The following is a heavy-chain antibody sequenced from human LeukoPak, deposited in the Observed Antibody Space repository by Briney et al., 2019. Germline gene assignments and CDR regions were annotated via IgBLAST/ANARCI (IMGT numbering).Heavy chain of an antibody. Sequence: PGGSLRLSCAASGFTFSSYSMNWVRQAPGKGLEWVSYISSSSSTIYYADSVKGRFTISRDNAKNSLYLQMNSLRAEDTAVYYCARESSDVDSSIDYWGQGTLVTVSS. J-gene: IGHJ4*02. D-gene: IGHD3-22*01. V-gene: IGHV3-48*01. CDR2: ISSSSSTI. CDR1: GFTFSSYS. CDR3: ARESSDVDSSIDY.